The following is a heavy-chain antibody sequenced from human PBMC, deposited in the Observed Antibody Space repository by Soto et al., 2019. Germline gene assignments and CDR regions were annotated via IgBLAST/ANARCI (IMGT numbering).Heavy chain of an antibody. Sequence: AGESLKISCKGSGYSFSGYWISWVRQMPGKGLEWMGRIDPSDSYTNYSPSFQGHVTISVAKSISTVYLQWSSLRASDTAMYYCARQTYYYDNSANYQYYFDSWGQGTLVIVSS. V-gene: IGHV5-10-1*01. D-gene: IGHD3-22*01. CDR1: GYSFSGYW. CDR3: ARQTYYYDNSANYQYYFDS. J-gene: IGHJ4*02. CDR2: IDPSDSYT.